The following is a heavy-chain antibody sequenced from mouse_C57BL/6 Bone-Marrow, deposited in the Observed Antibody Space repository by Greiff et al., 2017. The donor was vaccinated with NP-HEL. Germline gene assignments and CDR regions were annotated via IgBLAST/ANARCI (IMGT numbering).Heavy chain of an antibody. D-gene: IGHD2-10*01. V-gene: IGHV1-54*01. CDR3: ARCPSYYGNTYAMDY. Sequence: QVQLQQSGAELVRPGTSVKVSCKASGYAFTNYLIEWVKQRPGQGLEWIGVINPGSGGTNYNEKFKGKATLTADKSSSTAYMQLSSLTSEDSAVYFCARCPSYYGNTYAMDYWDQGTSVTVSS. J-gene: IGHJ4*01. CDR1: GYAFTNYL. CDR2: INPGSGGT.